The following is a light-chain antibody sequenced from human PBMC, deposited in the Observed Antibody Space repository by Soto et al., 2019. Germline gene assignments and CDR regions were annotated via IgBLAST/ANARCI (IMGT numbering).Light chain of an antibody. CDR1: QSVSTY. J-gene: IGKJ5*01. V-gene: IGKV1-39*01. Sequence: DIQMTQSPSSLSASVGDRVTITCRASQSVSTYSNWYRQKPGKAPEVLIYDASSLQSGVPARFRGSGSGTDFTLTINSLQPEDFATYYCQQSYNSPITFGQGTRLETK. CDR3: QQSYNSPIT. CDR2: DAS.